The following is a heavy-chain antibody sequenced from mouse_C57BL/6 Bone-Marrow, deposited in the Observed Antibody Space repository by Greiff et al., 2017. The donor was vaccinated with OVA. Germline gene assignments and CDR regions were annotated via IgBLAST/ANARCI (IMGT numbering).Heavy chain of an antibody. Sequence: QVTLKECGPGILQPSQTLSLTCSFSGFSLSTFGMGVGWIRQPSGKGLEWLAHIWLDDDKYYNPALKSRLTISKDTSKNQVFLKIANVDTADTATYYCARIPDGYGNWYFDVWGTGTTVTVSS. V-gene: IGHV8-8*01. D-gene: IGHD2-2*01. J-gene: IGHJ1*03. CDR3: ARIPDGYGNWYFDV. CDR1: GFSLSTFGMG. CDR2: IWLDDDK.